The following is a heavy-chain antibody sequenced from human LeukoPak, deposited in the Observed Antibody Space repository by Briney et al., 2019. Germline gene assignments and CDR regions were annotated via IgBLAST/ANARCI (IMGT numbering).Heavy chain of an antibody. J-gene: IGHJ6*03. Sequence: GGSLRLSCAASGFTFSSYAMSWVRQAPGKGLEWVSAISGSGGSTYYADSVKGRFAISRDNSKNTLYLQMNSLRAEDTAVYYCAKDRIAAYYYMDVWGKGTTVTVSS. V-gene: IGHV3-23*01. CDR2: ISGSGGST. CDR1: GFTFSSYA. CDR3: AKDRIAAYYYMDV. D-gene: IGHD6-13*01.